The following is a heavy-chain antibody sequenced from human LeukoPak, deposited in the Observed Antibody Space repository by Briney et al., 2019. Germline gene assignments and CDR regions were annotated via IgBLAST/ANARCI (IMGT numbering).Heavy chain of an antibody. V-gene: IGHV3-7*01. D-gene: IGHD2-2*01. CDR3: ARDSLPPGDAFDI. Sequence: GGSLRLSCVASGFTFSSHWMTWVRQAPGKGLEWVANIKQDGSEKYYVDSVKGRFIISRDNAKNSLYLQMNSLRAEDTAVYYCARDSLPPGDAFDIWGQGTMVTVSS. CDR1: GFTFSSHW. CDR2: IKQDGSEK. J-gene: IGHJ3*02.